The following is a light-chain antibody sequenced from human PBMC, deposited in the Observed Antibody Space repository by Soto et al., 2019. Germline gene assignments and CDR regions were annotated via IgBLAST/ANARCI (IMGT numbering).Light chain of an antibody. J-gene: IGKJ4*01. V-gene: IGKV3-11*01. CDR2: DAS. Sequence: EIVLTHSPATLSLSPGERATLSCRASQSVSSFLAWYQQKPGQAPRLLIYDASNRATGTPARFSGSGSGTDFTLTISSLEPEDFEVYYCQQRSNGLTFGGGTKVDIK. CDR3: QQRSNGLT. CDR1: QSVSSF.